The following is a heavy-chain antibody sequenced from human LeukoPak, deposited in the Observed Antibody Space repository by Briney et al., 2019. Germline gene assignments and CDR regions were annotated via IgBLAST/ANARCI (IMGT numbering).Heavy chain of an antibody. V-gene: IGHV3-33*01. CDR2: IWYDGSNK. J-gene: IGHJ4*02. CDR3: AREYPPRYYYDSSGYLDY. CDR1: GFTFSSYG. D-gene: IGHD3-22*01. Sequence: GRSLRLSCAASGFTFSSYGMHWVRQAPGKGLEWVAVIWYDGSNKYYADSVKGRFTISRDNSKNTLYLQMNSLRAEDTAVYYCAREYPPRYYYDSSGYLDYWAREPWSPSPQ.